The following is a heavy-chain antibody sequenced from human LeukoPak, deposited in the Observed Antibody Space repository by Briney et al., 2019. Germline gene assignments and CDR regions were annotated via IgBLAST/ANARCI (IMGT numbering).Heavy chain of an antibody. CDR3: ARYFDY. Sequence: PSETLSLTCTVSGGSVSSDNYYWSWIPQPAGKGLEWIGRIYPSRSTNYNPSLKSRVTISIDTSKNQFSLKLSSVTAADTAVYYCARYFDYWGQGTLVTVSS. CDR1: GGSVSSDNYY. J-gene: IGHJ4*02. V-gene: IGHV4-61*02. CDR2: IYPSRST.